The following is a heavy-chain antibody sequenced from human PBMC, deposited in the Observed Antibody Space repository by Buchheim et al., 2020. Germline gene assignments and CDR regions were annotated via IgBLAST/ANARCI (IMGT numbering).Heavy chain of an antibody. V-gene: IGHV3-15*01. CDR3: TTHGLDYDFWSGYSKPRNWFDP. J-gene: IGHJ5*02. CDR1: GFTFSNAW. D-gene: IGHD3-3*01. Sequence: EVQLVESGGGLVKPGGSLRLSCAASGFTFSNAWMSWVRQAPGKGLEWVGRIKSKTDGGTTDYAAPVKGRFTIPRDDSKNTLYLQMNSLKTEDTAVYYCTTHGLDYDFWSGYSKPRNWFDPWGQGTL. CDR2: IKSKTDGGTT.